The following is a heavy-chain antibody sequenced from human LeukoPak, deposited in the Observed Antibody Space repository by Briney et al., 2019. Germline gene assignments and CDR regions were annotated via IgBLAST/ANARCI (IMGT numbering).Heavy chain of an antibody. D-gene: IGHD3-10*01. Sequence: GGSLRLSCAASGFIFSNYAMNWVHQAPGKGLEWVSVISGSGFSTYYVDSVKGRSTISRDSSKNTLYLQMNSLRAEDTAVYYCAKSYFVSGSPGAFDYWGQGTLVTVSS. CDR2: ISGSGFST. V-gene: IGHV3-23*01. J-gene: IGHJ4*02. CDR1: GFIFSNYA. CDR3: AKSYFVSGSPGAFDY.